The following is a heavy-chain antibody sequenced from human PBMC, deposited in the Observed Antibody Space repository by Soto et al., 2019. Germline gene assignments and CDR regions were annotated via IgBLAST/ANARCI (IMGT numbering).Heavy chain of an antibody. J-gene: IGHJ4*02. CDR2: INSGYGNT. V-gene: IGHV1-3*01. CDR1: GYTFKDYA. CDR3: ARDARGHDGSGSYYF. D-gene: IGHD3-10*01. Sequence: ASVKVSCKASGYTFKDYAIHWVRQAPGQRLEWMGWINSGYGNTQYSQRFQGRVTITRDTSATTAYMELSSLTSEDTGVYYCARDARGHDGSGSYYFWGQGTLVTVSS.